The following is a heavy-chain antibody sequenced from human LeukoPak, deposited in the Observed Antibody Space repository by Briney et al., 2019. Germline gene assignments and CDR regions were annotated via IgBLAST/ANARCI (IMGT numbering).Heavy chain of an antibody. D-gene: IGHD3-3*01. V-gene: IGHV1-2*02. J-gene: IGHJ6*02. CDR2: INPKSGGI. CDR3: ARGRGVLEWLALDYYFGMDV. CDR1: GYTFSDYY. Sequence: ASVKVSCKASGYTFSDYYIHWVRQAPGQGLEWMGWINPKSGGINYAPKFQDRVTMTRDSSISTAYMELRRLRSDDTAVYYCARGRGVLEWLALDYYFGMDVWGQGTTVTVSS.